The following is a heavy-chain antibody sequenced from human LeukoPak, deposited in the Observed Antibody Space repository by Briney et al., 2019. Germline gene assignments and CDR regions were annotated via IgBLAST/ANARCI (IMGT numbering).Heavy chain of an antibody. CDR2: TYSGGST. D-gene: IGHD2-2*01. Sequence: GGSLRLSCAASGFTVGSNYMSWVRQAPGKGLEWVSVTYSGGSTYYADSVKGRFTISRDNSKNTLYLQMNSLRADDTAVYYCARGGGDSCTSTSCNWFDPWGQGTLVTVSS. CDR3: ARGGGDSCTSTSCNWFDP. CDR1: GFTVGSNY. V-gene: IGHV3-53*01. J-gene: IGHJ5*02.